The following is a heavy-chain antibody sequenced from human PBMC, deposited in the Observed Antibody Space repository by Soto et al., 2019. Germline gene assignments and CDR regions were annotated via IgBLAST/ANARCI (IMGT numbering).Heavy chain of an antibody. Sequence: QVHLVQSEAEVKKPGASVKVSCKCSGYTFTSYGITWVRQAPGQGLEWMGWISAHNGNTDYAQKLQGRVTVTRDTSTSTAYMELRSLRSDDTAVYYCARGRYGDYWGQGALVTVSS. CDR3: ARGRYGDY. J-gene: IGHJ4*02. D-gene: IGHD1-1*01. V-gene: IGHV1-18*01. CDR2: ISAHNGNT. CDR1: GYTFTSYG.